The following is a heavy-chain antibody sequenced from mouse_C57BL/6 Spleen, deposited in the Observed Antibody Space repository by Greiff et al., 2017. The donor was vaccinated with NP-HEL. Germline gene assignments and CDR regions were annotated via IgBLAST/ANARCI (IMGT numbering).Heavy chain of an antibody. CDR2: IDPSDSET. CDR1: GYTFTSYW. CDR3: ARDYGRSGGYFDV. V-gene: IGHV1-52*01. J-gene: IGHJ1*03. D-gene: IGHD1-1*01. Sequence: QVQLKQPGAELVRPGSSVKLSCKASGYTFTSYWMHWVKQRPIQGLEWIGNIDPSDSETHYNQKFKDKATLTVDKSSSTAYMQLSSLTSEDSAVYYCARDYGRSGGYFDVWGTGTTVTVSS.